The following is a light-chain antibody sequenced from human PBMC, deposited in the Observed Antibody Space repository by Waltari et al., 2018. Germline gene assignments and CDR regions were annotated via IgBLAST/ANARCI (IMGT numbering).Light chain of an antibody. CDR1: SRSVGYYYW. Sequence: QSALTQPASVSGSPGQSLTISCTGPSRSVGYYYWFSWYQHHPGKAHKVVIFDVSDRPSGVSNRFSGSKSGNTASLTISGLQAEDEADYYCTSYTSRHSLVFGTGTKVTVL. J-gene: IGLJ1*01. CDR3: TSYTSRHSLV. V-gene: IGLV2-14*03. CDR2: DVS.